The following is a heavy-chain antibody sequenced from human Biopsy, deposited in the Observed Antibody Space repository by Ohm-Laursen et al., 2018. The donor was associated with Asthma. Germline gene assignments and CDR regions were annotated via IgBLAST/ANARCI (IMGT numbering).Heavy chain of an antibody. V-gene: IGHV4-39*01. CDR1: GGSMSSSSYS. CDR3: ARHWNWGSFFDY. CDR2: ISYTGNT. J-gene: IGHJ4*02. Sequence: SETLSLTCTVSGGSMSSSSYSWGWIRQPPGKGLEWIGSISYTGNTDIPSLRSRVTLSVDTSKNNFSLKLTSVTAADTAVFYCARHWNWGSFFDYWGQGMQVTVSS. D-gene: IGHD7-27*01.